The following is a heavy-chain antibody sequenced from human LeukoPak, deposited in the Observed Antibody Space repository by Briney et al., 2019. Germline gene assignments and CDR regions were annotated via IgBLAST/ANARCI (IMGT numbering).Heavy chain of an antibody. Sequence: GGSLRLPCAASGFIFSSYSMTWVRQAPGKGLEWVSYISSRSDTIYYADSVKGRFTISRDNAKNSLYLQMNSLRAEDTAVYYCARPHCSGATCYSRYFDDWGQGTLVTVSS. CDR2: ISSRSDTI. CDR1: GFIFSSYS. D-gene: IGHD2-15*01. V-gene: IGHV3-48*01. CDR3: ARPHCSGATCYSRYFDD. J-gene: IGHJ4*02.